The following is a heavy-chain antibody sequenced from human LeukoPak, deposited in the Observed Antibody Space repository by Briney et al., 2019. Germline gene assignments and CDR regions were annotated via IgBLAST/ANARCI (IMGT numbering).Heavy chain of an antibody. D-gene: IGHD5-18*01. Sequence: GGSLRLSCAASGFTFSSYGMHWVRQAPGKGLEWVAFIRYDGSNKYYADSVKGRFTISRDNSKNSVYLQMNSLRAEDTAVYYCARCQRGFSYGKIDYWGQGILITVSS. J-gene: IGHJ4*02. CDR1: GFTFSSYG. CDR2: IRYDGSNK. CDR3: ARCQRGFSYGKIDY. V-gene: IGHV3-30*02.